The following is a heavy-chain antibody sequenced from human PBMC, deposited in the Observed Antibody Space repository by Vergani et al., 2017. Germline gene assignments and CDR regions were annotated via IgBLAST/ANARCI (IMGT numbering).Heavy chain of an antibody. D-gene: IGHD6-13*01. CDR3: AEDPYPIAAAGRGGLNWFDP. J-gene: IGHJ5*02. Sequence: EVQLLESGGGLVQPGGSLRLSCAASGFTFSSYAMSWVRQAPGKGLEWVSAISGSGGSTYYADSVKGRFTISRDNSKNTLYLQMNSRRAEDTAVYYCAEDPYPIAAAGRGGLNWFDPWGQGTLVTVSS. CDR2: ISGSGGST. CDR1: GFTFSSYA. V-gene: IGHV3-23*01.